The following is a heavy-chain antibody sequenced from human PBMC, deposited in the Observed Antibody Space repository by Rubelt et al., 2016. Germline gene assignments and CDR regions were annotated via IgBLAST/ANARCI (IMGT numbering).Heavy chain of an antibody. CDR3: AREFYVPNPTRSAS. V-gene: IGHV4-39*07. Sequence: QLQLQESGPGLVKPSETLSLTCTVYGGSISSSSYYWGWIRQPPGKGLEWIRSIYYSGSTYFNPSLKGRVTNAGDTSKNQFALTLSSVTAADTAVYYCAREFYVPNPTRSASWGQGTLVTVSS. J-gene: IGHJ4*02. D-gene: IGHD2-2*01. CDR1: GGSISSSSYY. CDR2: IYYSGST.